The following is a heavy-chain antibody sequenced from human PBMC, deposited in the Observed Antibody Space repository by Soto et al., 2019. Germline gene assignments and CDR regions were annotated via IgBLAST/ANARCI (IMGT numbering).Heavy chain of an antibody. CDR3: AKGGRQWLVTSDFRY. CDR2: VSHDGRNT. CDR1: GFTFSDYD. V-gene: IGHV3-30*18. J-gene: IGHJ4*02. D-gene: IGHD6-19*01. Sequence: VQLVESGGGVVQPGRSLRLSCAASGFTFSDYDMHWVRQAPGKGLEWVAVVSHDGRNTHHADSVKGRFTISRDSSKNTVSLEMTSVRAEYTAVYYCAKGGRQWLVTSDFRYWGQGALVTVSS.